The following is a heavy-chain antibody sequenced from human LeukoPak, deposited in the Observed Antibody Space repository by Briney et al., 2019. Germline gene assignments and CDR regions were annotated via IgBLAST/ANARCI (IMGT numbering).Heavy chain of an antibody. V-gene: IGHV3-21*01. CDR1: GFTFSSYS. D-gene: IGHD3-3*01. CDR3: ARDYDFWSGYYDY. CDR2: ISSSSSYI. J-gene: IGHJ4*02. Sequence: PGGSLSLSCAASGFTFSSYSMNWVRQAPGKGLEWVSSISSSSSYIYYADSVKGRFTISRDNAKNSLYLQMNSLRAEDTAVYYCARDYDFWSGYYDYWGQGTLVTVSS.